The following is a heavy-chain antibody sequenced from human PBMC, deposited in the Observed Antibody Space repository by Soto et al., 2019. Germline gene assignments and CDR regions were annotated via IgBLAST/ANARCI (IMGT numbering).Heavy chain of an antibody. Sequence: PGGSLRLSCAASGFTVSSNYMSWVRQAPGKGLEWVSVIYSGGSTYYADSVKGRFTISRHNSKNTLYLQMNSLRAEDTAVYYCARDDYDSSGYSDYWGQGTLVTVSS. CDR3: ARDDYDSSGYSDY. V-gene: IGHV3-53*04. D-gene: IGHD3-22*01. CDR1: GFTVSSNY. J-gene: IGHJ4*02. CDR2: IYSGGST.